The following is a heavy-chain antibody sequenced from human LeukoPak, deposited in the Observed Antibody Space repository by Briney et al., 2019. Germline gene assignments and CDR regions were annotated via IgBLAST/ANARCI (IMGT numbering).Heavy chain of an antibody. CDR2: IKQDGSEK. Sequence: PGGSLRLSCAASGFTFSIYWMSWARQAPGKGLEWVANIKQDGSEKYYVDSVKGRFTISRDNAKNSLHLQLNSLRAEDTAVYYCATKAAGSGYSYWGQGTLVTVSS. CDR1: GFTFSIYW. J-gene: IGHJ4*02. CDR3: ATKAAGSGYSY. V-gene: IGHV3-7*01. D-gene: IGHD3-22*01.